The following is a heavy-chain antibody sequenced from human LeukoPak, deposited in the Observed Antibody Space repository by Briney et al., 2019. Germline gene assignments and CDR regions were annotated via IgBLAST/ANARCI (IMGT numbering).Heavy chain of an antibody. CDR3: ARGLSIAAAGVFDY. D-gene: IGHD6-13*01. Sequence: SETLSLTCTVSGGSISSYYWSWLRQPAGKGLEWIGRIYTSGSTNYNPSLKSRVTISVDKSKNQFSLKLSSVTAADTAVYYCARGLSIAAAGVFDYWGQGTLVTVSS. V-gene: IGHV4-4*07. CDR1: GGSISSYY. CDR2: IYTSGST. J-gene: IGHJ4*02.